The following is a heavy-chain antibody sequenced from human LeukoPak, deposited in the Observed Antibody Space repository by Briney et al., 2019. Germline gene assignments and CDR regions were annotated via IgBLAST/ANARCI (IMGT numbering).Heavy chain of an antibody. CDR1: GFTFSSYA. J-gene: IGHJ3*02. CDR3: AKNRYYDILTGHDAFDI. CDR2: ISGSGGST. D-gene: IGHD3-9*01. V-gene: IGHV3-23*01. Sequence: GGSLRLSCAAPGFTFSSYAMSWVRQAPGKGLEWVSAISGSGGSTYYADSVTGRLTISRDNSKNTLYLQMNSLRAEDTAVYYRAKNRYYDILTGHDAFDIWGQGTMVTVSS.